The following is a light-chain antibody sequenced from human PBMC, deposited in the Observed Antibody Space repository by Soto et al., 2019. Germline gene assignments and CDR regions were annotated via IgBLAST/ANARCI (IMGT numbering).Light chain of an antibody. CDR2: ATS. CDR1: QSIDSAY. V-gene: IGKV3-20*01. Sequence: EIVLTQSPGTLSLSPGERATFSCRASQSIDSAYLAWYQQKPGQAPRLLIYATSSRATGIPDGFSGSGSGTDFTLTISRLEPEDFAVYFCQQYDTSPRTFGQGTKVVIK. J-gene: IGKJ1*01. CDR3: QQYDTSPRT.